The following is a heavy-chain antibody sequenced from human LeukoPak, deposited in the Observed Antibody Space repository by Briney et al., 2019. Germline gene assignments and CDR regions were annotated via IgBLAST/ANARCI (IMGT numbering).Heavy chain of an antibody. CDR2: IYYSGST. J-gene: IGHJ3*02. CDR1: GGSISSYY. D-gene: IGHD3-22*01. Sequence: SETLSLTRTVSGGSISSYYWGWIRQPPGKGLDWIGYIYYSGSTSYNPSLKSRVTISVDTSKNQFSLKLSSVTAADTAVYYCARDIYYYDSSGYQGAFDIWGQGTMVTVSS. CDR3: ARDIYYYDSSGYQGAFDI. V-gene: IGHV4-59*01.